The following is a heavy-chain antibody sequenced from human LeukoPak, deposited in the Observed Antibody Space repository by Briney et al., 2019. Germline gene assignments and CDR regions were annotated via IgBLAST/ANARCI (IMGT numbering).Heavy chain of an antibody. CDR1: GGTFSSYA. CDR3: ARNYYDSSGDDAFDI. CDR2: IIPIFGTA. J-gene: IGHJ3*02. V-gene: IGHV1-69*05. D-gene: IGHD3-22*01. Sequence: GASVKVSCKASGGTFSSYAISWVRQAPGQGLEWMGGIIPIFGTANYAQKFQGRVTITTDESTSTAYMEPSSLRSEDTAVYYCARNYYDSSGDDAFDIWGQGTMVTVPS.